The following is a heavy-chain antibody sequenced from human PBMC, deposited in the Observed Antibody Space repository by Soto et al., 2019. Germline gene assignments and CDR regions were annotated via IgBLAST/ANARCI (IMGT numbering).Heavy chain of an antibody. CDR2: INHSGST. Sequence: SETLSLTCAVYGGSFRGYYWSWIRQPPGKGLEWIGEINHSGSTNYNPSLKSRVTISVDTSKNQFSLKLSSVTAADTAVYYCARFHYDSSGYFDYWGQGTLVTVSS. J-gene: IGHJ4*02. V-gene: IGHV4-34*01. CDR1: GGSFRGYY. D-gene: IGHD3-22*01. CDR3: ARFHYDSSGYFDY.